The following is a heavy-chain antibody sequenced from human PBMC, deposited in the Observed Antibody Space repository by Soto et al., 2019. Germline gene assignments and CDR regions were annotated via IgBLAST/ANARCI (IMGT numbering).Heavy chain of an antibody. J-gene: IGHJ2*01. Sequence: EVQLVESGGGLVQPGRSLRLSCAASGFTFSSYSMNWVRQAPGKGLEWVSYISSSSSTIYYADSVKGRFTISRDNAKNSLYLQMNSLRDEDTAVYYCARVPDCGGDCYYNWYFDLWGRGTLVTVSS. D-gene: IGHD2-21*02. CDR3: ARVPDCGGDCYYNWYFDL. CDR2: ISSSSSTI. CDR1: GFTFSSYS. V-gene: IGHV3-48*02.